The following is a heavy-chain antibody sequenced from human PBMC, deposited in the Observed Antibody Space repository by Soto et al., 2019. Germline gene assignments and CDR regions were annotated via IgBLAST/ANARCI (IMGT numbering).Heavy chain of an antibody. D-gene: IGHD3-3*01. CDR1: GYTFTTYG. J-gene: IGHJ6*02. Sequence: QIQLVQSGAEVKKPGASVKVSCKASGYTFTTYGISWVRQAPGQGLEWMGWISAYNGVTNYAQKFQGRVTMTRDTSISTAYMELSRLRSDDTAVYYCAREHYDFWSGYPTVGMDVWGQGTTVTVSS. V-gene: IGHV1-18*01. CDR3: AREHYDFWSGYPTVGMDV. CDR2: ISAYNGVT.